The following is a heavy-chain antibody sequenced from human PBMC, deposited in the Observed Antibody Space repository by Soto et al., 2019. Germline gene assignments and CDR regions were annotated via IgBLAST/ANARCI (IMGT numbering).Heavy chain of an antibody. Sequence: QVQLVESGGGVVQPGTSLRLSCAASGFTFKTHAMHWVRQAPGKGLEWMAVIAYDGNEKFYADSVKGRFTNSRDNSKNALDLQINTLINEDTAVYYCGKDVGDYVPYYYGVDVWGQGTTVTVSS. CDR2: IAYDGNEK. D-gene: IGHD1-26*01. CDR3: GKDVGDYVPYYYGVDV. J-gene: IGHJ6*02. V-gene: IGHV3-30*18. CDR1: GFTFKTHA.